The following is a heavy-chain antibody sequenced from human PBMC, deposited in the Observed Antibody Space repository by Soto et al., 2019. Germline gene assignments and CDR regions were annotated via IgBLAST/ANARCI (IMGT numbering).Heavy chain of an antibody. CDR2: NYYSGST. Sequence: SLTCTVSGGSISSGGYYWSWIRQRPGKGLEWIGYNYYSGSTYYNPSLKSRVTISVDTSKNQFSLKLSSVTTADTALYYCAREGNLGRWIQPLDSWGQGTLVTVSS. CDR3: AREGNLGRWIQPLDS. D-gene: IGHD2-2*03. J-gene: IGHJ4*02. V-gene: IGHV4-31*03. CDR1: GGSISSGGYY.